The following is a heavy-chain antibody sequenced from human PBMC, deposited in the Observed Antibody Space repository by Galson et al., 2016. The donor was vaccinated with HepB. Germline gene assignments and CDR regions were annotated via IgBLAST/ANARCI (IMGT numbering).Heavy chain of an antibody. CDR1: GFTFSTYA. CDR3: ARDQWASGMDV. V-gene: IGHV3-30-3*01. J-gene: IGHJ6*02. CDR2: ISHDGSNK. Sequence: SLRLSCAVSGFTFSTYAMHWVRQSPGKGLEWVAVISHDGSNKFYADSVKGRFTISRESSKNTLFLQMNSLRAEDTAIFYCARDQWASGMDVWGQGTTVTVS. D-gene: IGHD1-26*01.